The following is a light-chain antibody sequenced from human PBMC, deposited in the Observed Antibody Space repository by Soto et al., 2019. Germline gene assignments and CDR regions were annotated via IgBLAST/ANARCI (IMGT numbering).Light chain of an antibody. Sequence: DIQMTQSPSSLSAYVGDRVTISCRACQSIRFYLNWYRQRPGKAAELLIYAASTLHRGVASRFSGRGTGTDFTLTNTTLQHKDFATYYCQQSYTTPRFTFGPGTKVDV. CDR1: QSIRFY. CDR3: QQSYTTPRFT. J-gene: IGKJ3*01. V-gene: IGKV1-39*01. CDR2: AAS.